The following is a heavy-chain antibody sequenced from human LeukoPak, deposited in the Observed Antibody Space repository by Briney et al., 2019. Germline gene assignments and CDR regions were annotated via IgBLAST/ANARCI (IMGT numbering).Heavy chain of an antibody. V-gene: IGHV4-4*07. Sequence: SETLSLTCTVSGGSISSYYWSWIRQPAGKGLEWIGRIYTSGTTNYNPSLKSRVTMSVDTSKNQFSLKLSSVTAADTAVYYCARSSTLYGHFDYWGQGTLVTVSS. D-gene: IGHD3-10*01. J-gene: IGHJ4*02. CDR3: ARSSTLYGHFDY. CDR2: IYTSGTT. CDR1: GGSISSYY.